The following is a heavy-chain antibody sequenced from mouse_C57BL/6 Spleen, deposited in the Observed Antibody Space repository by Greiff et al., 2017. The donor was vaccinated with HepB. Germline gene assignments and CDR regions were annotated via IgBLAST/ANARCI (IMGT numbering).Heavy chain of an antibody. J-gene: IGHJ2*01. V-gene: IGHV1-82*01. CDR3: ARGDYGSSYGY. CDR1: GYAFSSSW. CDR2: IYPGDGDT. D-gene: IGHD1-1*01. Sequence: QVQLQQSGPELVKPGASVKISCKASGYAFSSSWMNWVKQRPGKGLEWIGRIYPGDGDTNYNGKFKGKATLTADKSSSTAYMQLSSLTSEDSAVYFCARGDYGSSYGYWGQGTTLTVSS.